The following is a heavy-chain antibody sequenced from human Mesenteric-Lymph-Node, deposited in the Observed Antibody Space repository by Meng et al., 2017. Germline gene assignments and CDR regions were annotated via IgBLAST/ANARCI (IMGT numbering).Heavy chain of an antibody. Sequence: GESLKISCAASGFTFSSYWMSWVRQAPGKGLEWVASIKQDGSETYYVDSLKGRFTISRDNAKNSLYLQMSSLRVEDTAVYYCARRGGLQYDFDYWGQGTLVTVSS. CDR3: ARRGGLQYDFDY. J-gene: IGHJ4*02. CDR1: GFTFSSYW. V-gene: IGHV3-7*01. CDR2: IKQDGSET. D-gene: IGHD4-11*01.